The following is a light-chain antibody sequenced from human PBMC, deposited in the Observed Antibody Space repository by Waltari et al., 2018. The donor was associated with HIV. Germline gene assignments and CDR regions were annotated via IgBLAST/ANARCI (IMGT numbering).Light chain of an antibody. CDR3: QAWDSGTEV. CDR2: QDT. CDR1: KLGNKY. V-gene: IGLV3-1*01. Sequence: SYELTQPPSVSVSPGQTASITCSGDKLGNKYACWYQQKPGQSPVLVIYQDTKRPSGIPGRFSGSTSGNTSTLTIGGTQTMDEADYYCQAWDSGTEVFGGGTKLTVL. J-gene: IGLJ2*01.